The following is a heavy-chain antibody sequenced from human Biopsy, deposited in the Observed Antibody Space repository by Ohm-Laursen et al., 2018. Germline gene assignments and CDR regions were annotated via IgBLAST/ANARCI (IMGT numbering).Heavy chain of an antibody. V-gene: IGHV3-21*01. CDR1: GFSYTSYT. CDR3: ASLGLVWFGELLSVPFGMDV. CDR2: IPSRNGYK. D-gene: IGHD3-10*01. J-gene: IGHJ6*02. Sequence: SLRLSCAAVGFSYTSYTMNWVRQVPGKGLAWVSSIPSRNGYKYYADSVKGRFTISRDNAKNSLYLQMNSLRAEDTAVYFCASLGLVWFGELLSVPFGMDVWGQGTTVTVSS.